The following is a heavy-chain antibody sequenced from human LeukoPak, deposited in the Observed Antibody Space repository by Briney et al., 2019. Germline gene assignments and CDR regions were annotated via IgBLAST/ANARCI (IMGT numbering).Heavy chain of an antibody. CDR2: ISSSGSTI. CDR3: ARGKVDFWSAFAFDI. Sequence: GGSLRLSCAASGFTFSDYYMSWIRQAPGKGLEWVSYISSSGSTIYYADSVKGRFTISRDNAKNSLYLQMNSLRAEDTAVYHCARGKVDFWSAFAFDIWGQGTMVTVSS. V-gene: IGHV3-11*04. D-gene: IGHD3-3*01. CDR1: GFTFSDYY. J-gene: IGHJ3*02.